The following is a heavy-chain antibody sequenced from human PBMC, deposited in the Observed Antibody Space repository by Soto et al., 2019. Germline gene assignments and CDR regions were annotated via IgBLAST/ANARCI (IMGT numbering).Heavy chain of an antibody. J-gene: IGHJ5*01. Sequence: SETLSLTCAVYGGSFSGHYWTWIRQPPGKGLEWIGEINHSGSTNYNPPLKSRVTISVDTSKNQFSLKLSSVAAADTAVYYCARGMTMTVVVQTAAPEKRYFYSWSQVTLVTV. CDR2: INHSGST. V-gene: IGHV4-34*01. CDR1: GGSFSGHY. CDR3: ARGMTMTVVVQTAAPEKRYFYS. D-gene: IGHD3-22*01.